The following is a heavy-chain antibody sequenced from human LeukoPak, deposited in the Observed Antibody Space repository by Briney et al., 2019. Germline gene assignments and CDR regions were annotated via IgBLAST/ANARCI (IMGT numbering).Heavy chain of an antibody. J-gene: IGHJ4*02. CDR1: GFTFSDYY. CDR2: ISSSGSTI. V-gene: IGHV3-11*01. D-gene: IGHD2-15*01. Sequence: GGSLRLSCAASGFTFSDYYMSWIRQAPGKGLEWVSYISSSGSTIYYADSVKGRFTISRDNAKNSLYLQMNSLRAEDTALYYCARDRGYCSGGSCYADYWGQGTLVTVSS. CDR3: ARDRGYCSGGSCYADY.